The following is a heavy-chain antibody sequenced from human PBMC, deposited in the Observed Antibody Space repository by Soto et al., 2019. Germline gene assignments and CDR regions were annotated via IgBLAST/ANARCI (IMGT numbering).Heavy chain of an antibody. V-gene: IGHV1-8*01. CDR3: ATNFQYYDFWSGYSEAFDY. CDR1: GYTFTSYD. J-gene: IGHJ4*02. Sequence: ASVKVSCKASGYTFTSYDINWVRQATGQGLEWMGWMNPSSGNTGYAQKFQGRVTMTRNTSISTAYMELSSLRSEDTAVYYCATNFQYYDFWSGYSEAFDYWGQGTLVTVSS. CDR2: MNPSSGNT. D-gene: IGHD3-3*01.